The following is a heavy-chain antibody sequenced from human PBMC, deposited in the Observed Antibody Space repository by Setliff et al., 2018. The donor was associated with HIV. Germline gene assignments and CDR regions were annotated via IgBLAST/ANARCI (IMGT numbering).Heavy chain of an antibody. CDR3: ARAADYHDSSGYWAPPRYFDY. D-gene: IGHD3-22*01. Sequence: PGGSLRLSCAATGFTFSSYVLHWVRQAPGKGLGWVAVMPTDGGIKIYADSVKGRFIISRDDSESTLFLQMNSLRVDDTAVYYCARAADYHDSSGYWAPPRYFDYWGQGTLVTVSS. V-gene: IGHV3-30*04. J-gene: IGHJ4*02. CDR2: MPTDGGIK. CDR1: GFTFSSYV.